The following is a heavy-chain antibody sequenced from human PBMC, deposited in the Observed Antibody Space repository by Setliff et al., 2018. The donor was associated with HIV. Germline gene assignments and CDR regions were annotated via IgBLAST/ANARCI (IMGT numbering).Heavy chain of an antibody. CDR1: GGSISSGTFY. D-gene: IGHD3-16*01. V-gene: IGHV4-61*09. J-gene: IGHJ6*02. Sequence: SETLSLTCTVSGGSISSGTFYWTWIRQPAGKGLEWIGHISTRGTTNYNPSLKSRVTISIDTSKNQLSLKLSSVTAADTAVYYCARDWAAPYYYGMDVWGQGTTVTVSS. CDR2: ISTRGTT. CDR3: ARDWAAPYYYGMDV.